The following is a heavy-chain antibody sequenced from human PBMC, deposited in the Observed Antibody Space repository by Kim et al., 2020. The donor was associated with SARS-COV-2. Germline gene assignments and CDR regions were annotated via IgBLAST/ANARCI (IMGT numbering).Heavy chain of an antibody. CDR3: ARGPYWVQLWLSYGMDV. J-gene: IGHJ6*02. V-gene: IGHV4-34*01. Sequence: SETLSLTCAVYGGSFSGYYWSWIRQPPGKGLEWIGEINHSGSTNYNPSLKSRVTISVDTSKNQFSLKLSSVTAADTAVYYCARGPYWVQLWLSYGMDVWGQGTTVTVSS. D-gene: IGHD5-18*01. CDR2: INHSGST. CDR1: GGSFSGYY.